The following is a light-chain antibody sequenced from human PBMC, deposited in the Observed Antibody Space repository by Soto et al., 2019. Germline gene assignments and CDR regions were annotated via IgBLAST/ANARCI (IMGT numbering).Light chain of an antibody. J-gene: IGKJ1*01. V-gene: IGKV3-20*01. Sequence: EIVLTQSPGTLSLSPGERVTLSCRASQSVDSRFLAWYQQKPGQAPRLLVYGASTRATGIPDRFSGSGSGTDFTLSIRGLEPEDFAVYYCQQYDRSRTFGQGTKVEMK. CDR3: QQYDRSRT. CDR1: QSVDSRF. CDR2: GAS.